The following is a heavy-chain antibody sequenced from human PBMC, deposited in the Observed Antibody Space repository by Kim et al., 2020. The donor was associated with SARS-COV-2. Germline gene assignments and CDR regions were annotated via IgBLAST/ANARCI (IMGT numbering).Heavy chain of an antibody. CDR2: MWYDGSSE. J-gene: IGHJ4*02. V-gene: IGHV3-33*01. D-gene: IGHD3-9*01. CDR1: GFPFSNYV. CDR3: ARGYLTGSYPYDY. Sequence: GGSLRLSCAASGFPFSNYVMHWVRQAPGKGLEWVALMWYDGSSEYYADSVKGRFTISRDNSKNTLYLQLNSLRDEDTALYYCARGYLTGSYPYDYWGQGTLVTVSS.